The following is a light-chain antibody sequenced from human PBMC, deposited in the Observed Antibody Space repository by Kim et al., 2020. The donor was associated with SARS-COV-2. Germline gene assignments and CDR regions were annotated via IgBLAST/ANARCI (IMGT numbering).Light chain of an antibody. J-gene: IGLJ2*01. CDR1: KLGDKY. Sequence: SVSPGQTASITFSGDKLGDKYACWYQQKPGQSPVLVIYQDSKRPSGIPERFSGSNSGNTATLTISGTQAMDEADYYCQAWDSSTVVFGGGTKVTVL. V-gene: IGLV3-1*01. CDR2: QDS. CDR3: QAWDSSTVV.